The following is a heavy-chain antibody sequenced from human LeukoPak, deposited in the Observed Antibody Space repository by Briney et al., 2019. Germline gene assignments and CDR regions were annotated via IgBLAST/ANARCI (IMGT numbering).Heavy chain of an antibody. CDR3: ARDQNSSGWTRWFDP. CDR1: GGSISSYY. V-gene: IGHV4-4*07. CDR2: IYTSGST. Sequence: SETLSLTCTVSGGSISSYYWSWIRQPAGKGLEWIGRIYTSGSTNYNPSLKSRVTISVDTYKNQFSLKLSSVTAADTAVYYCARDQNSSGWTRWFDPWGQGTLVTVSS. D-gene: IGHD6-19*01. J-gene: IGHJ5*02.